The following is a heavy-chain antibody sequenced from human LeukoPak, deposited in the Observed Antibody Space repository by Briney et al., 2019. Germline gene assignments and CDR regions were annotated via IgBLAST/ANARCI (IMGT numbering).Heavy chain of an antibody. CDR1: GGSISSSSYY. Sequence: SETLSLXCTVSGGSISSSSYYWVWSRQPPGKGLEWIGSIYYSGITYYNPSLKSRVTISVDTSKNQFSLKLSSVTAADTAVYYCARHYYDSNWFDPWGQGTLVTVSS. D-gene: IGHD3-3*01. CDR3: ARHYYDSNWFDP. J-gene: IGHJ5*02. V-gene: IGHV4-39*01. CDR2: IYYSGIT.